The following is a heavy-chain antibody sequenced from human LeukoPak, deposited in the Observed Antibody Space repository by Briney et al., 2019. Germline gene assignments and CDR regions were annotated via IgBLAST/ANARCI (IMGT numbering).Heavy chain of an antibody. Sequence: GGSLRLSCAASGVTFSNYGMSWVRQAPGEGLEWVSSISSSSSYIYYADSLKGRFTTSRDNAKNSLYLQMNSLRADDTAIYYCARDLYWNYHSLDYWGQGTLVTVSS. CDR3: ARDLYWNYHSLDY. J-gene: IGHJ4*02. V-gene: IGHV3-21*06. CDR1: GVTFSNYG. CDR2: ISSSSSYI. D-gene: IGHD1-7*01.